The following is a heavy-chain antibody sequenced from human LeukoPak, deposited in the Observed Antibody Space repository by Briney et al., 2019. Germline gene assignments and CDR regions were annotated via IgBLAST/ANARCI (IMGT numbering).Heavy chain of an antibody. D-gene: IGHD3-22*01. J-gene: IGHJ4*02. V-gene: IGHV3-15*01. Sequence: GGSLRLSCAASGLTVTNAWMSWVRQAPGKGLEWVGRIKDKTDGGTTDYAAPVKDRFTISRDDSKNTLYLQMNSLKTEDTAVYYCTTGTWLSQDYWGQGTLVTVSS. CDR3: TTGTWLSQDY. CDR2: IKDKTDGGTT. CDR1: GLTVTNAW.